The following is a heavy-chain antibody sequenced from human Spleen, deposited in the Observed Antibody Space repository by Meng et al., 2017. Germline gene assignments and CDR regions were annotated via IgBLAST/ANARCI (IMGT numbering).Heavy chain of an antibody. CDR2: IKQDGSEK. V-gene: IGHV3-7*01. D-gene: IGHD2-2*01. CDR3: ASHRVPATAEWFDP. J-gene: IGHJ5*02. CDR1: GFTFSSYW. Sequence: GGSLRLSCAASGFTFSSYWMSWVRQAPGKGLEWVANIKQDGSEKYYVDSVKGRFTISRDNAKNSLYLQMNSLRAEDTAVYYCASHRVPATAEWFDPWGQGTLVTVSS.